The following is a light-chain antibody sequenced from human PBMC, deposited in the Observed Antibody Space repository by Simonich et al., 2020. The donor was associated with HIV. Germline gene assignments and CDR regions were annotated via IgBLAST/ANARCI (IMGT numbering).Light chain of an antibody. CDR3: SSYTSSSTWV. Sequence: QSALTQPASVSGSPGQSITISCIGTSSDFGTYNYVSWYQNPPGKAPKLIIFNFTERPSGASIRFSGSKSGNTASLTISGLQAEDEADFYCSSYTSSSTWVFGGGTKVTVL. CDR2: NFT. V-gene: IGLV2-14*03. J-gene: IGLJ3*02. CDR1: SSDFGTYNY.